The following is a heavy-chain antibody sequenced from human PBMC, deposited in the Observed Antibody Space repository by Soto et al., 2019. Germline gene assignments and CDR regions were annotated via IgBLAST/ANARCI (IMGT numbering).Heavy chain of an antibody. CDR3: ARDKLADSVFPSDY. V-gene: IGHV1-18*01. J-gene: IGHJ4*02. CDR1: GYTFTSYG. D-gene: IGHD4-4*01. CDR2: ISASSGHT. Sequence: GASVKVSCKASGYTFTSYGISWVRQAPGQGLEWMGWISASSGHTNFAQKLQGRVSMTTDTSTSTAYMELRSLRSDDTAVYYCARDKLADSVFPSDYWGQGILVTVSS.